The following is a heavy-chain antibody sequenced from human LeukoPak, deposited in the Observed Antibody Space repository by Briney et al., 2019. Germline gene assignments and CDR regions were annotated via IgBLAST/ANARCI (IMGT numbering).Heavy chain of an antibody. V-gene: IGHV4-59*01. J-gene: IGHJ3*02. CDR1: GGSISGYY. CDR2: IYYTGSA. CDR3: ARARDGYRPDAFDI. Sequence: SETLSLTCTVSGGSISGYYWTWIRQPPEKGLEWIGFIYYTGSASYNPSLKSRVTISVDTSKNQFSLHLSSVTAADTAVYYCARARDGYRPDAFDIWGQGTMVTVSS. D-gene: IGHD5-24*01.